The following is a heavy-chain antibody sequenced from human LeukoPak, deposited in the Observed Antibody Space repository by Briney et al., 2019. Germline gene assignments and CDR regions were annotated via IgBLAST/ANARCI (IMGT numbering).Heavy chain of an antibody. Sequence: GGSLRLSCAASGFTFSSYSMNWVRQAPGKGLEWFSYISSSSSYIYYADSVKGRFTIARDNAKNSLHRQMNILRSEDKAMYYCARGGYGFDSWGQGALVTFSS. V-gene: IGHV3-21*01. D-gene: IGHD5-12*01. J-gene: IGHJ4*02. CDR3: ARGGYGFDS. CDR1: GFTFSSYS. CDR2: ISSSSSYI.